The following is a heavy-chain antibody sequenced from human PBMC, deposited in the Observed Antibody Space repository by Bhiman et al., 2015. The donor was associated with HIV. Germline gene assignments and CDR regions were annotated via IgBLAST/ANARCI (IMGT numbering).Heavy chain of an antibody. J-gene: IGHJ4*02. CDR3: ARRHDYTLTFDY. CDR1: GFTFSRNS. Sequence: EVHLVESGGGLVQAGESLRLSCAASGFTFSRNSMNWVRQAPGKGLEWVSSISTSSIYIHYADTLKGRFTISRDNARNTLYLEIDDLRHEDTALYYCARRHDYTLTFDYWGQGTLVTVSS. V-gene: IGHV3-21*06. D-gene: IGHD4-11*01. CDR2: ISTSSIYI.